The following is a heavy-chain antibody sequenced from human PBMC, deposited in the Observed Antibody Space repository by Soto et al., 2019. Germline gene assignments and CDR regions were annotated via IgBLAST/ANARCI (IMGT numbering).Heavy chain of an antibody. CDR3: ARGGSYYKDYYYGMDV. CDR1: GFTFSSYA. D-gene: IGHD1-26*01. V-gene: IGHV3-30-3*01. J-gene: IGHJ6*02. CDR2: ISYDGSNK. Sequence: PGGSLRLSCAASGFTFSSYAMHWVRQAPGKGLEWVAVISYDGSNKYYADSVKGRFTISRDNSKNTLYLQMNSLRAEDTAVYYCARGGSYYKDYYYGMDVWGQGTTVTVSS.